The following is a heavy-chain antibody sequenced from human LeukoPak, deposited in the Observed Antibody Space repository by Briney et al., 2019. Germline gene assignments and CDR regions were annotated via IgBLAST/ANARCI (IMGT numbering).Heavy chain of an antibody. CDR2: ISVSDDST. CDR3: ARDRYCVSTNCSYDC. Sequence: GGSLRVSCAASGFTSSDYTMNWVRQSRGKGLEWVSGISVSDDSTYYADSVKGRFTISRDTSNNMLYLQMNSLRAEDTAVYYCARDRYCVSTNCSYDCWGQGTPVTVSS. CDR1: GFTSSDYT. V-gene: IGHV3-23*01. J-gene: IGHJ4*02. D-gene: IGHD2-2*01.